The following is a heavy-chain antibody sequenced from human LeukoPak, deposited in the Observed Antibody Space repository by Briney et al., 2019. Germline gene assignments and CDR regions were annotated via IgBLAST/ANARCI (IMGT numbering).Heavy chain of an antibody. CDR3: ARASYSYDINGWVPFDY. J-gene: IGHJ4*02. CDR2: VDYSGGDT. CDR1: GFTLSSYE. Sequence: GGSLRLSCTASGFTLSSYEMSWIRQAPGKGLEWVSSVDYSGGDTHYADSVMGRFTISRDNSKNTLYLQLNSLNADDTAVYYCARASYSYDINGWVPFDYWGQGTLVTVSS. V-gene: IGHV3-23*01. D-gene: IGHD3-22*01.